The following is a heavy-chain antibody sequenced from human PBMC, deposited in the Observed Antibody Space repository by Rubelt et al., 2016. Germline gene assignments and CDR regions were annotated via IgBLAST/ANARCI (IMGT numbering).Heavy chain of an antibody. D-gene: IGHD3-16*01. CDR2: ISHSGTT. V-gene: IGHV4-38-2*02. CDR3: ARGIMMGLQPLDWFET. J-gene: IGHJ5*02. Sequence: GLVKPSETLSLTCTVSGFSISSGYLWGWIRQPPGKGLEWIGSISHSGTTYYNPSLKSRVAISLDTSKNHFSLKLTSVTAADTAVYHCARGIMMGLQPLDWFETWGQGTLVTVSS. CDR1: GFSISSGYL.